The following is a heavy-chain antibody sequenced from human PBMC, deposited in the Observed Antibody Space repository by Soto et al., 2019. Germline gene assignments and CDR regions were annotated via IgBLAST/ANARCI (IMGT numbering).Heavy chain of an antibody. Sequence: LRLSFGASGFTFSNYYMSWIRQAPGKGLEWVSYISSTGRTIYYADSVKGRFTVSRDNAQNSLSLKLNSLRVEDTAVYYCARSYSSGWEFDYWGQGTQVTVSS. V-gene: IGHV3-11*01. CDR3: ARSYSSGWEFDY. CDR2: ISSTGRTI. D-gene: IGHD6-19*01. CDR1: GFTFSNYY. J-gene: IGHJ4*02.